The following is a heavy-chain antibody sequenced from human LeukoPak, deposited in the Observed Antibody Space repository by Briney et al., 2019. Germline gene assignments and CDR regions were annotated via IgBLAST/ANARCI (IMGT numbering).Heavy chain of an antibody. CDR2: ISGSGGST. CDR3: AKDIVVVPAAIGLLFDY. J-gene: IGHJ4*02. V-gene: IGHV3-23*01. Sequence: GGSLRLSCAASGFTFSSYAMSWVRQAPGKGLEWVSAISGSGGSTYYADSVKGRFTISRDNSKNTLYLQMNSLRAEDTAVYYCAKDIVVVPAAIGLLFDYWGQGTLVTVSS. CDR1: GFTFSSYA. D-gene: IGHD2-2*02.